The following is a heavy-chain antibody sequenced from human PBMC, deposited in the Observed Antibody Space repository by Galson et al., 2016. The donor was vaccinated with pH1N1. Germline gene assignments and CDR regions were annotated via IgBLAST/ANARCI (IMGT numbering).Heavy chain of an antibody. CDR1: EFTINDYW. CDR2: ISQDGGEK. V-gene: IGHV3-7*01. Sequence: SLRLSCAVSEFTINDYWMTWVRQAPGKGLEWVASISQDGGEKYYVDSVQGRFIISRDNAENSLFLQMNSLREEDTAVYSCARDALDYFDSSGFYFDYWGQGTLVTVSS. CDR3: ARDALDYFDSSGFYFDY. J-gene: IGHJ4*02. D-gene: IGHD3-22*01.